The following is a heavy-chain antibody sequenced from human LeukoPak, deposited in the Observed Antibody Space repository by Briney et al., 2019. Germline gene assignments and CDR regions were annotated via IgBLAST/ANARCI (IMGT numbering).Heavy chain of an antibody. Sequence: GGSLRLSCAASGFTFSSYAMSWVRQAPGKGLEWVSAISGSGGSTYYADSVKGRFTISRDNSKNTLYLQMNSLRAEDTAVYYCARGKLGYCSSTTCPFDYWGQGTLVTVSS. J-gene: IGHJ4*01. D-gene: IGHD2-2*01. V-gene: IGHV3-23*01. CDR3: ARGKLGYCSSTTCPFDY. CDR2: ISGSGGST. CDR1: GFTFSSYA.